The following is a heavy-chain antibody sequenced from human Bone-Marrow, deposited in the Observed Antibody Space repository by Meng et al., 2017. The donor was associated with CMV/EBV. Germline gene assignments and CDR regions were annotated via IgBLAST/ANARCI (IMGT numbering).Heavy chain of an antibody. Sequence: GESLKISCAASGFTFSSYSMNWVRQAPGKGLEWVSSISSSSSYIYYADSVKGRFTISRDNAKNSLYLQMNSLRAEDTAVYYCARDAHRSPSIAAYNYYYYGMDVWGQGTTVTVS. CDR3: ARDAHRSPSIAAYNYYYYGMDV. CDR2: ISSSSSYI. CDR1: GFTFSSYS. J-gene: IGHJ6*02. D-gene: IGHD6-6*01. V-gene: IGHV3-21*01.